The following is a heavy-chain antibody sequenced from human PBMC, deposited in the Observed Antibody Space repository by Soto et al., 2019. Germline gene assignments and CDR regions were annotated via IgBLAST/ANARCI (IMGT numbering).Heavy chain of an antibody. CDR1: GFNFSNAW. CDR3: TTTRAY. J-gene: IGHJ4*02. CDR2: IKSNTDGGTT. V-gene: IGHV3-15*05. Sequence: EVQLVESGGGLVKPGGSLRLSCAASGFNFSNAWMTWVRQAPGKGLEWVGRIKSNTDGGTTDNAAPVKGRFTISRDDSKNTVYLQMNSLKTEDTAVYYCTTTRAYGGRGTLVTVSS.